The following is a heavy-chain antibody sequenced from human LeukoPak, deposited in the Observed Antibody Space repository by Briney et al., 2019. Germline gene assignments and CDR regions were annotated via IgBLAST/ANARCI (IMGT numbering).Heavy chain of an antibody. V-gene: IGHV1-69*13. CDR2: IIPIFGTA. J-gene: IGHJ5*02. D-gene: IGHD2-21*02. Sequence: GASVKVSCKASGGTFSKYAISWVRQAPGQGLEWMGGIIPIFGTANLAQKFQGRVTITADESMSTAYMEMSSLRSEDTAVYYCARGQAPDCGGDCYLSSWGQGTLVTVSS. CDR1: GGTFSKYA. CDR3: ARGQAPDCGGDCYLSS.